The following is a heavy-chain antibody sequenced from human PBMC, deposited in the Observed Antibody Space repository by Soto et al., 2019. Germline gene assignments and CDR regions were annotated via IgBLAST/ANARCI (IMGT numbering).Heavy chain of an antibody. J-gene: IGHJ4*02. D-gene: IGHD3-9*01. V-gene: IGHV4-59*01. CDR2: SYFSGRN. CDR1: NGSITNFR. CDR3: AAYDSEGYFDY. Sequence: SETLSLTCTVSNGSITNFRCSWVRQPPGKGLEWIGYSYFSGRNNYNPSLKSRVTMSIDTSKNEFSLKLISVTAADTAAYYCAAYDSEGYFDYWGQGALVTVSS.